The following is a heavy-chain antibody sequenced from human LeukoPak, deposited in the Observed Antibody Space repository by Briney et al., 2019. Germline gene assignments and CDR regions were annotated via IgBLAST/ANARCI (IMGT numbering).Heavy chain of an antibody. D-gene: IGHD3-22*01. V-gene: IGHV3-23*01. Sequence: GGSLRLSWAASGFTFSSYAMSWVREAPGKGLEWVSAISGSGGSTYYADSVKGRFTISRDNSKNTLYLQMNSLRAEDTAVYYCAKWAVGDSSGYYYGYWGQGTLVTVSS. J-gene: IGHJ4*02. CDR3: AKWAVGDSSGYYYGY. CDR2: ISGSGGST. CDR1: GFTFSSYA.